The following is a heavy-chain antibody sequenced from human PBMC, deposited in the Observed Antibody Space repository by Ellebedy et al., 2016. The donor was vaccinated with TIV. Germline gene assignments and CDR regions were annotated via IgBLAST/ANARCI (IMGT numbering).Heavy chain of an antibody. D-gene: IGHD4-23*01. Sequence: GESLKISCQGSGYRFTSYWIGWVRQMPGKGLEWMGIIYPGDDDTRYSPSFQGQVTISAAKSSSTAYLQWSSLKASDTAMYYCATHYGGGGHDGFDIWGQGTTVIVSS. CDR1: GYRFTSYW. J-gene: IGHJ3*02. CDR3: ATHYGGGGHDGFDI. V-gene: IGHV5-51*01. CDR2: IYPGDDDT.